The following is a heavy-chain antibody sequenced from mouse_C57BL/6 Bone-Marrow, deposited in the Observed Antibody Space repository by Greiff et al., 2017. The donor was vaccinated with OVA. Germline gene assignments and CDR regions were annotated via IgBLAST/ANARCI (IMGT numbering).Heavy chain of an antibody. V-gene: IGHV2-5*01. Sequence: VQLQQSGPGLVQPSQSLSITCTVSGFSLTSYGVHWVRQSPGKGLEWLGVIWRGGSTDSTAAFMSRLSITKDNSKSQVFFKMNSLQADDTAIYYCAKTSYSNPAWFAYWGQGTLVTVSA. CDR3: AKTSYSNPAWFAY. CDR1: GFSLTSYG. J-gene: IGHJ3*01. CDR2: IWRGGST. D-gene: IGHD2-5*01.